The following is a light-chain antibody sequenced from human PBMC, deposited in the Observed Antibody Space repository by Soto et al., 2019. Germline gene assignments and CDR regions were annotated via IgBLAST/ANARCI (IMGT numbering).Light chain of an antibody. CDR2: DAS. V-gene: IGKV3-11*01. CDR1: QNINTY. Sequence: EVVLTQSPATLSLSPGERVTLSCRASQNINTYLAWHQHKPGRGPRLLIYDASSRAPGIPARFSGSGSGTDFTLTISSLEPEDSAVYYCQQRTNWPLTFGGGTKVEIK. J-gene: IGKJ4*01. CDR3: QQRTNWPLT.